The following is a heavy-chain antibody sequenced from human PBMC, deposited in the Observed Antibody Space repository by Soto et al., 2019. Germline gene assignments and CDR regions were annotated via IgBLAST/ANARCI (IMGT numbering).Heavy chain of an antibody. J-gene: IGHJ5*02. Sequence: EVQLLESGGGLVQPGGSLRLSCAASGFIFSNYAMSWVRQAPGKGPEWVSSISDSGNYIEYADSVEGRFTISRDNSRNTLDLQMNSVRAEDTARYYCAKDPQTWGSIWFDPWGQGTQVTVSS. CDR3: AKDPQTWGSIWFDP. CDR2: ISDSGNYI. D-gene: IGHD7-27*01. V-gene: IGHV3-23*01. CDR1: GFIFSNYA.